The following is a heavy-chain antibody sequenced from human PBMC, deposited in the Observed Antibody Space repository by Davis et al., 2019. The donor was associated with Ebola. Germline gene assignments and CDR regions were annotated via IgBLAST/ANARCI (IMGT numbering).Heavy chain of an antibody. CDR3: ATTQWLREFDN. D-gene: IGHD6-19*01. Sequence: GESLKISCAASGFTFSSYWMHWVRQAPGKGLVWVSVIYDQSTAYADSVRGRFIISRDKSNNTLYLEMNSLRVDDTAVYYCATTQWLREFDNWGQGTLVTVSS. V-gene: IGHV3-74*01. CDR2: IYDQST. CDR1: GFTFSSYW. J-gene: IGHJ4*02.